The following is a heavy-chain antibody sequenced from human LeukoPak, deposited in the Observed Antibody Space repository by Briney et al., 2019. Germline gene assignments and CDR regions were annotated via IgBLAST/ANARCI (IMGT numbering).Heavy chain of an antibody. CDR2: INSDGSWT. CDR1: GSYW. V-gene: IGHV3-74*01. CDR3: AKDRYSYAFEYSDS. J-gene: IGHJ4*02. D-gene: IGHD5-18*01. Sequence: GGSLRLSCAASGSYWMHWVRQAPGKGLVWVSHINSDGSWTSYADSVKGRFTISRDNSKNTLSLQVSSLRTEDTAVYYCAKDRYSYAFEYSDSWGQGTLVTVSS.